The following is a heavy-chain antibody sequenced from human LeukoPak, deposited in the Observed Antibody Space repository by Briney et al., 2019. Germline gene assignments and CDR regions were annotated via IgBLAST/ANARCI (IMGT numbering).Heavy chain of an antibody. CDR2: TWDDGSKN. Sequence: GGSLRLSCTASGFTFRNYGMHWVRQTPGKGLEWVAVTWDDGSKNRYGDSVKGRFTISRDNSNFTLYLQMNTPRAEDTAVYYCARWSRFPSGCYELDYWGQGTLVTVSS. CDR3: ARWSRFPSGCYELDY. J-gene: IGHJ4*02. D-gene: IGHD6-19*01. V-gene: IGHV3-33*01. CDR1: GFTFRNYG.